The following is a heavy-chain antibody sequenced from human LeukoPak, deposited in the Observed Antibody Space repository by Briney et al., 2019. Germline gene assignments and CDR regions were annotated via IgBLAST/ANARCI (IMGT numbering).Heavy chain of an antibody. D-gene: IGHD7-27*01. Sequence: TSETLSLTCTVSGGSISSGGYYWSWIRQHPGKGLEWIGYIYYSGSTNYNPSLKSRVTISVDTSKNQFSLKLSSVTAADTAVYYCARSLPGGGAFDIWGQGTMVTVSS. J-gene: IGHJ3*02. CDR1: GGSISSGGYY. CDR3: ARSLPGGGAFDI. CDR2: IYYSGST. V-gene: IGHV4-31*03.